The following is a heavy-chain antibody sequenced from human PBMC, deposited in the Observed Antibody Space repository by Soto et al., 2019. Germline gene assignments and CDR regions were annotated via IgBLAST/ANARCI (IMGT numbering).Heavy chain of an antibody. CDR1: GFTFRSYV. D-gene: IGHD3-16*01. V-gene: IGHV3-33*05. J-gene: IGHJ4*02. Sequence: QVHLVESGGGVVQPGTSLRLSCVGSGFTFRSYVIHWVRQAPGKGLEWVALTSYDGSNNFYGDSVKGRFTISRDNSRNTVELQMDSLRLDDTTLYYCARWGTTGGLDVWGQGTLVSVSS. CDR3: ARWGTTGGLDV. CDR2: TSYDGSNN.